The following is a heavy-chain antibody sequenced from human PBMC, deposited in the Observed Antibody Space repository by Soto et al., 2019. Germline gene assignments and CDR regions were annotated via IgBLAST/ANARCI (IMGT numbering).Heavy chain of an antibody. CDR3: ARLPRYDFWT. CDR1: GGSISVNDYY. V-gene: IGHV4-39*01. J-gene: IGHJ5*02. Sequence: QLQLQESGPGLVKPSETLSLTCTVSGGSISVNDYYWGWFRQTPGKGLEWIGNVHHTGTTYYNPSLRSRLTMSVDTSKRQFSLNLNSVTAADTAVYYCARLPRYDFWTWGQGILVTVSS. D-gene: IGHD3-3*01. CDR2: VHHTGTT.